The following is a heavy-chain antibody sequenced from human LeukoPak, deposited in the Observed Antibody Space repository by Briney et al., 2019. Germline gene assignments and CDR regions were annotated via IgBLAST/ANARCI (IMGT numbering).Heavy chain of an antibody. CDR2: INHSGST. V-gene: IGHV4-34*01. CDR1: GGSFSGFY. D-gene: IGHD2-21*01. Sequence: SETLSLTCAVYGGSFSGFYWSWIRQPPGKGLEWIGEINHSGSTNYNPSLKSRVSMSVDTSKNQFSLKLTSVTAADTAVYYCARHSIASDGARLFDYWGRGTLVTVSS. CDR3: ARHSIASDGARLFDY. J-gene: IGHJ4*02.